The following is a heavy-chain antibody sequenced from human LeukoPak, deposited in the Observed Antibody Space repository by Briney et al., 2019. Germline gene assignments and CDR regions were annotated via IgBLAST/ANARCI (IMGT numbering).Heavy chain of an antibody. V-gene: IGHV3-9*03. D-gene: IGHD4-11*01. CDR3: AKDARYSNYAGAGFDY. J-gene: IGHJ4*02. CDR2: INWNSGSL. CDR1: GFTFDDYA. Sequence: PGGSLRLSCVASGFTFDDYAMHWVRQAPGKGLEWVSGINWNSGSLGYADSVKGRFTISRDNAKNSLYLQMNSLRAEDMGLYYCAKDARYSNYAGAGFDYWGQGTLVTVSS.